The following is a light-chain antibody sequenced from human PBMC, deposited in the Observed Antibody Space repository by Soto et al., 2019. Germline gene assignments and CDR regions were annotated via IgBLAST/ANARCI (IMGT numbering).Light chain of an antibody. J-gene: IGKJ5*01. V-gene: IGKV3D-20*02. CDR3: QQRSNWPPIT. CDR1: QTFSNSF. Sequence: EIVLTQSPGTLSLSPGERATLSCRAIQTFSNSFLSWFQQIPGQAPRLLIYGASMRATGIPDRFSGSGSGTDFTLTISSLEPEDFAVYYCQQRSNWPPITFGQGTRLEI. CDR2: GAS.